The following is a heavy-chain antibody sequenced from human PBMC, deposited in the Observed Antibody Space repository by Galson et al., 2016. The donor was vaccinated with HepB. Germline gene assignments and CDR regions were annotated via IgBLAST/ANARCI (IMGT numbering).Heavy chain of an antibody. D-gene: IGHD2-15*01. CDR1: GFSFSSFP. J-gene: IGHJ3*01. V-gene: IGHV3-48*02. Sequence: SLRLSCAASGFSFSSFPMNWVRQAPGQGLEWVAHISTGGSNIYYADSVKGRFTISRDNAKDSLYLQMNSLGDDDTAVYYCATPTLIPPVWGQGTMVTVSS. CDR2: ISTGGSNI. CDR3: ATPTLIPPV.